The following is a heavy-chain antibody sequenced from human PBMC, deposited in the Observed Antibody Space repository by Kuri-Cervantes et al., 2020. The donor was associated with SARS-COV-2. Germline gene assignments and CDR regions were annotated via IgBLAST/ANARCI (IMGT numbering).Heavy chain of an antibody. CDR1: GFTLSSYG. CDR2: ISYDGSNK. J-gene: IGHJ6*02. V-gene: IGHV3-30-3*01. CDR3: AREPDYSNYYYYGMDG. D-gene: IGHD4-11*01. Sequence: GGSLRLAWAADGFTLSSYGMHWVRQAPGKGLEGVAVISYDGSNKYYADSVKGRFTISRDNSKNTLYLQMNSLRAEDTAVYYCAREPDYSNYYYYGMDGLGQGTTVTVSS.